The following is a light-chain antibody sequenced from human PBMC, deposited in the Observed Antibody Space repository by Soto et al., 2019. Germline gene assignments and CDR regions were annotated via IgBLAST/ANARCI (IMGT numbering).Light chain of an antibody. J-gene: IGKJ1*01. CDR3: QQYNSYWT. Sequence: DIQMTQSPSTLSASVGDRVNITCRASQSISSWLAWYQQKPGKAPKLLIYKASSLESGVPSRFSGSGSGTDFTLTISSLQPDDFATYSCQQYNSYWTFGQGTKVEIK. V-gene: IGKV1-5*03. CDR1: QSISSW. CDR2: KAS.